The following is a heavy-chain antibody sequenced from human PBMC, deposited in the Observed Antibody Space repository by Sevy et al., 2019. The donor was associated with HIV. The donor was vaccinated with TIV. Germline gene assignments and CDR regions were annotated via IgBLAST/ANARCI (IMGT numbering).Heavy chain of an antibody. CDR1: GYTFTSYD. CDR3: ARGGGGRTYSSSSSAFDI. CDR2: MNPNSGNT. J-gene: IGHJ3*02. V-gene: IGHV1-8*01. D-gene: IGHD6-6*01. Sequence: VSVKVSCKASGYTFTSYDINWVRQATGQGLEWMGWMNPNSGNTGYAQKFQGRVTMTRNTSICTAYMELSSLRSEDTAVYYCARGGGGRTYSSSSSAFDIWGQGTMVTVSS.